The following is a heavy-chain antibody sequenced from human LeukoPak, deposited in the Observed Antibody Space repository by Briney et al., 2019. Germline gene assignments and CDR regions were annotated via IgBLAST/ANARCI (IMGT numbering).Heavy chain of an antibody. J-gene: IGHJ4*02. CDR1: GYSFSHYY. D-gene: IGHD1-26*01. CDR3: ARNSLRLLYYGRL. CDR2: INPSGGST. V-gene: IGHV1-46*01. Sequence: ASVKVSCQASGYSFSHYYMHWVRQAPGQGLEWMGIINPSGGSTSYAQKFQGRVTMTRDTSTSTVYMELSSLRSEDTAVYYCARNSLRLLYYGRLGGQGTLGTVSS.